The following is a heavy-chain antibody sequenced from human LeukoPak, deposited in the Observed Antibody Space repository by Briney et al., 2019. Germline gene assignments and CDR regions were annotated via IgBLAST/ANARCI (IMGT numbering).Heavy chain of an antibody. J-gene: IGHJ4*02. CDR1: GFTFSSYA. D-gene: IGHD2-15*01. V-gene: IGHV3-23*01. CDR3: AKIHSVVVVAAATLALDY. Sequence: PGGSLRLSCAASGFTFSSYAMSWVRQAPGKGLEWVSAISGSGGSTYYADSVKGRFTISRDNSKNTLYLQMNSLRAEDTAVYYCAKIHSVVVVAAATLALDYWGQGTLVTVSS. CDR2: ISGSGGST.